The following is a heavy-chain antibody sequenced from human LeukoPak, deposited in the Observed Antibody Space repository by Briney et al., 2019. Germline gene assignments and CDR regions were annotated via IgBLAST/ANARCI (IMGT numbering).Heavy chain of an antibody. J-gene: IGHJ4*02. Sequence: ASVKVSCKASGYTFTGYYMHWVRQAPGQGLEWMGWINTNTGNPTYAQGFTGRFVFSLDTSVSTAYLQISSLKAEDTAVYYCARDNYGDYVVNDYWGQGTLVTVSS. V-gene: IGHV7-4-1*02. CDR1: GYTFTGYY. CDR2: INTNTGNP. D-gene: IGHD4-17*01. CDR3: ARDNYGDYVVNDY.